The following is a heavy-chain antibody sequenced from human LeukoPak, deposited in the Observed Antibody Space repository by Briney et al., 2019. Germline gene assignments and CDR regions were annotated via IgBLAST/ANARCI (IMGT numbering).Heavy chain of an antibody. CDR2: IYYSGST. J-gene: IGHJ5*02. D-gene: IGHD2-21*02. V-gene: IGHV4-39*01. CDR1: GGSISSSSYY. Sequence: SETLSLTCTVSGGSISSSSYYWGWIRQPPGKGLEWIGSIYYSGSTYYNPSLKSRVTISVDTSKNQFSLKLSSVTAADTAVYYCARGRGFGCGGDCYNWFDPWGQGTLVTVSS. CDR3: ARGRGFGCGGDCYNWFDP.